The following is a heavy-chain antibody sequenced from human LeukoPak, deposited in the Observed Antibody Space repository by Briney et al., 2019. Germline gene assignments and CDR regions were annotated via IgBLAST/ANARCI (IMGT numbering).Heavy chain of an antibody. CDR2: INSNGGST. D-gene: IGHD6-19*01. Sequence: GGSLRLSCAASGFSFSGYTMHWVRQAPGKGLEYVSAINSNGGSTYYANSVKGRFTISRDNSKDTLYLQMGSLRAEDMAVYYCARYSSGRYFDCWGQGTLVTVSS. V-gene: IGHV3-64*01. CDR1: GFSFSGYT. CDR3: ARYSSGRYFDC. J-gene: IGHJ4*02.